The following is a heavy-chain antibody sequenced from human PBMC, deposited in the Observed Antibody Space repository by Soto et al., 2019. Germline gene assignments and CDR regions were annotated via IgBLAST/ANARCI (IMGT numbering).Heavy chain of an antibody. Sequence: PGGSLRLSCAAPGFAFSDYGMHWVRQAPGKGLEWVGVILYDGSYQYYGDSVKGRFIISRDNSKDTLYLQMNSVRAEDTAVYYCAKGDYNNFLDYWGLGTLVTVSS. CDR1: GFAFSDYG. D-gene: IGHD4-4*01. V-gene: IGHV3-30*18. CDR3: AKGDYNNFLDY. CDR2: ILYDGSYQ. J-gene: IGHJ4*02.